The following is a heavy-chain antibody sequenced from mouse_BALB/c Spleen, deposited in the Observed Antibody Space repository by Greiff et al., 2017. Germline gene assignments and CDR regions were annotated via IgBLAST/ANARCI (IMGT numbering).Heavy chain of an antibody. Sequence: EVQGVESGGGLVKPGGSLKLSCAASGFTFSSYTMSWVRQTPEKRLEWVATISSGGSYTYYPDSVKGRFTISRDNAKNTLYLQMSSLKSEDTAMYYCTRDDGYPFDYWGQGTTLTVSS. CDR2: ISSGGSYT. D-gene: IGHD2-3*01. CDR3: TRDDGYPFDY. V-gene: IGHV5-6-4*01. CDR1: GFTFSSYT. J-gene: IGHJ2*01.